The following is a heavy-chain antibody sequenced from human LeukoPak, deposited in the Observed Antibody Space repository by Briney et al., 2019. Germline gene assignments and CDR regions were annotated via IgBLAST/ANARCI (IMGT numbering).Heavy chain of an antibody. Sequence: AGGSLRLSCAASGFTFSSYAMSWVRQAPGKGLEWVSAISGSGGSTYYADSVKGRFTISRDNSKNTLYLQMNSLRAEDTAVYYCAKSFGSGRYADYWGQGTLVTVSS. CDR1: GFTFSSYA. V-gene: IGHV3-23*01. J-gene: IGHJ4*02. CDR2: ISGSGGST. CDR3: AKSFGSGRYADY. D-gene: IGHD3-3*01.